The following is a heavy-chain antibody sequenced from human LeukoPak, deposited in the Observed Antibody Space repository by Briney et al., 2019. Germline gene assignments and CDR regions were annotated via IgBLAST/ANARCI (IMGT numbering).Heavy chain of an antibody. V-gene: IGHV3-30*02. J-gene: IGHJ6*03. CDR2: IRYDGSNT. CDR1: GFTFNNYG. CDR3: AKEGYSRGYYSYYYMDV. D-gene: IGHD6-13*01. Sequence: GGSLRLSCAASGFTFNNYGLHWVRQAPGKGLEWLAFIRYDGSNTYYADSVKGRFTISRDNSKNTLYVQMNSLRAEDTAVYYCAKEGYSRGYYSYYYMDVWGKGTTVTVSS.